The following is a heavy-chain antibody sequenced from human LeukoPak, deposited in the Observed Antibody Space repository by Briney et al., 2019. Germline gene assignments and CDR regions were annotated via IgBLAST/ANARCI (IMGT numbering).Heavy chain of an antibody. J-gene: IGHJ6*03. CDR2: ISSSGSTI. Sequence: PGGSLRLSCAASGFTFSSYEMNWVRQAPGKGLEWVSYISSSGSTIYYADSVKGRFTISRDNAKNSLYLQMNSLRAEDTAVYYCAKGPSSSWLSDYYYYMDVWGKGTTVTVSS. CDR3: AKGPSSSWLSDYYYYMDV. CDR1: GFTFSSYE. V-gene: IGHV3-48*03. D-gene: IGHD6-13*01.